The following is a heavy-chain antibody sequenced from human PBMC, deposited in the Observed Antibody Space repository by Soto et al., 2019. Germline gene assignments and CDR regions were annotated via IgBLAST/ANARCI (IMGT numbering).Heavy chain of an antibody. D-gene: IGHD3-10*01. Sequence: GGSLRLSCVASGFTFGSYAMIWVRQPPGKGLEWVSSIIGNGGSTYYAESVKGRFTISRDNSENTLYLQMNSLRAEDTAVYYCATPSHYYGSGSYYSNDYWGQGTLVTVSS. CDR1: GFTFGSYA. CDR2: IIGNGGST. V-gene: IGHV3-23*01. J-gene: IGHJ4*02. CDR3: ATPSHYYGSGSYYSNDY.